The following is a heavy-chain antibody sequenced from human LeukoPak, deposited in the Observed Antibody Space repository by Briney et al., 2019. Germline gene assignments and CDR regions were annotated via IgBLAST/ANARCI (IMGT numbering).Heavy chain of an antibody. CDR2: ISYDGSNK. J-gene: IGHJ4*02. CDR1: GFTFSSYA. V-gene: IGHV3-30-3*01. D-gene: IGHD7-27*01. CDR3: AGVNWGRLDY. Sequence: PGRSLGLSCAASGFTFSSYAMHWVRQAPGKGLEWVAVISYDGSNKYYADSVKGRFTISRDNSKNTLYLQMNSLRAEDTAVYYCAGVNWGRLDYWGQGTLVTVSS.